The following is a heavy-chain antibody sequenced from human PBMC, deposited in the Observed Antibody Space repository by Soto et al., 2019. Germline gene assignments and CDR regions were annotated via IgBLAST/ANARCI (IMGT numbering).Heavy chain of an antibody. D-gene: IGHD2-21*02. V-gene: IGHV1-46*01. CDR3: ARGGHVVVVTAALDY. J-gene: IGHJ4*02. Sequence: QVQLMQSGAEVKKPGASVKVSCKASGDTFTNYYIHWVRQAPGQGLEWMGTVNPSGGHTTYAQHFLGRVTRTRDTSTSTLYMELTSLTSDDTAVYYYARGGHVVVVTAALDYWGQGTLVTVSS. CDR1: GDTFTNYY. CDR2: VNPSGGHT.